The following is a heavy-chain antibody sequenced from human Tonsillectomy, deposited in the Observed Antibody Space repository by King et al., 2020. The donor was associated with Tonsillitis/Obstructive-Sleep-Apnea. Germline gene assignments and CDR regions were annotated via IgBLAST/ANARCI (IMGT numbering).Heavy chain of an antibody. J-gene: IGHJ3*02. CDR1: GYSFTTYW. V-gene: IGHV5-51*01. CDR2: IYPGDSDA. D-gene: IGHD3-3*01. Sequence: VQLVESGAEVKKPGESLKISCKGSGYSFTTYWIGWVRQMPGKGPEWVGIIYPGDSDARYSPSFQGQVTISADKSISTAYVQWSSLKASDTAMYYCARLFGVAASYDAFDIWGQGTMVTVSS. CDR3: ARLFGVAASYDAFDI.